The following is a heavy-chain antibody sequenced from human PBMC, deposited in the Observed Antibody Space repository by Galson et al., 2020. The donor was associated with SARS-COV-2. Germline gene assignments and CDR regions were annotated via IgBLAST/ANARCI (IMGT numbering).Heavy chain of an antibody. D-gene: IGHD3-22*01. V-gene: IGHV4-34*01. CDR2: INHSGST. CDR3: ARDTYYYDSSGYGVNWFHP. CDR1: GGSFSGYY. Sequence: SQTLSLTCAVYGGSFSGYYWSWIRQPPGKGLEWIGEINHSGSTNYNPSLKSRVTISVDTSKNQFSLKLSSVTAADTAVYYCARDTYYYDSSGYGVNWFHPWGQGTLVTVSS. J-gene: IGHJ5*02.